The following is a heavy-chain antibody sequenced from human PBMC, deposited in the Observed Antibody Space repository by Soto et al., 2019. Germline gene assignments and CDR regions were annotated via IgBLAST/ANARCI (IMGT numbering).Heavy chain of an antibody. CDR1: GFTFSSFG. CDR2: ISYDGSNK. Sequence: GGSLRLSCAASGFTFSSFGMHWVRQAPGKGLEWVALISYDGSNKHYADSVKGRFTISRDNSKNTLYLQMNSLRAEDTAVYYCATLIVAEFDYWGQGTLVTVSS. CDR3: ATLIVAEFDY. D-gene: IGHD3-16*02. J-gene: IGHJ4*02. V-gene: IGHV3-30*03.